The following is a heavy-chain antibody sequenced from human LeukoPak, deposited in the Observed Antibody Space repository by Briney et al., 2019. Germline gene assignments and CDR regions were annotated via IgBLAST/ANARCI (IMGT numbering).Heavy chain of an antibody. CDR3: ARAGIVVVPAAMRGNWFDP. J-gene: IGHJ5*02. Sequence: SVKVSCKASGGTFRSYAISWVRQAPGQGLEWMGEIIHIFGTANYAQKFQGRVTITTDESTSTAYMELSSLRSEDTAVYYCARAGIVVVPAAMRGNWFDPWGQGTLVTVSS. CDR2: IIHIFGTA. D-gene: IGHD2-2*01. CDR1: GGTFRSYA. V-gene: IGHV1-69*05.